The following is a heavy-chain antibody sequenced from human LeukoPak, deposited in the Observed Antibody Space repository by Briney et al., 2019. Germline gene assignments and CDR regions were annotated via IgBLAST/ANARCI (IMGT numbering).Heavy chain of an antibody. CDR1: GGSISSYY. Sequence: SETLSLTCTVSGGSISSYYWSWIRQPPGKGLEWIGYIYYSGSTNYNPSPKSRVTISVDTSNNQFSLKLSSVNAADTAVYYCARALLSQYSSGWPAFDYWGQGNLVTVSS. V-gene: IGHV4-59*08. CDR3: ARALLSQYSSGWPAFDY. CDR2: IYYSGST. D-gene: IGHD6-19*01. J-gene: IGHJ4*02.